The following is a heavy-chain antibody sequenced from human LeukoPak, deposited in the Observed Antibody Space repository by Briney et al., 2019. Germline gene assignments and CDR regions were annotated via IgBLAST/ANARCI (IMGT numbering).Heavy chain of an antibody. D-gene: IGHD5-12*01. CDR2: INHSGSI. Sequence: KPSETLSLTCAVYGGSFSGYYWSWIRQPPGKGLEWIGEINHSGSINYNPSLKSRVTISVDTSKNQFSLKLSSVTAADTAVYYCARLRYSGYDWYYYYYMDVWGKGTTVTVSS. CDR3: ARLRYSGYDWYYYYYMDV. CDR1: GGSFSGYY. J-gene: IGHJ6*03. V-gene: IGHV4-34*01.